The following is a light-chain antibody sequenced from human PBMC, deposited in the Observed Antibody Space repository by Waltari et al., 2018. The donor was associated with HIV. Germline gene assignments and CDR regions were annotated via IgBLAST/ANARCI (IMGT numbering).Light chain of an antibody. Sequence: QSALTQPASVSGSPGQSITISCTGTSSDVGGYNSVSWYQQHPGNAPTLMLFDVSTRLSGVSNLFSGSKSGNTASLTISGLQAEDEADYYCSSYTSSSTVVFGGGTKVTVL. CDR2: DVS. V-gene: IGLV2-14*01. CDR1: SSDVGGYNS. CDR3: SSYTSSSTVV. J-gene: IGLJ2*01.